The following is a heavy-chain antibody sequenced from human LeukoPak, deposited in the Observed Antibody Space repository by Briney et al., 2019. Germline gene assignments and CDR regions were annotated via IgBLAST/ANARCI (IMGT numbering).Heavy chain of an antibody. J-gene: IGHJ6*02. CDR3: ARARWYYILTGYLSYYYYYGMDV. CDR1: GYTFTSYG. V-gene: IGHV1-18*01. Sequence: ASVKVSCKASGYTFTSYGISWVRQAPGQGLEWMGWISAYNGNTNYAQKLQGRVTMTTDTSTSTAYMELRGLRSDDTAVYYCARARWYYILTGYLSYYYYYGMDVWGQGTTVTVSS. D-gene: IGHD3-9*01. CDR2: ISAYNGNT.